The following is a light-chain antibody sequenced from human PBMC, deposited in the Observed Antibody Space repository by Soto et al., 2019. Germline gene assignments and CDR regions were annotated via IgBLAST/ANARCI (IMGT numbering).Light chain of an antibody. J-gene: IGKJ3*01. CDR2: GAS. Sequence: EVVLTQSPATLSLSPGERATLSCRANRTVSANYLAWSQQKPGQAPRLLIYGASSRATGIPDRFSGSGSGTDFTVTISRLEPEDFAVFYCHQYGSSPFTFGPGTKVDIK. V-gene: IGKV3-20*01. CDR1: RTVSANY. CDR3: HQYGSSPFT.